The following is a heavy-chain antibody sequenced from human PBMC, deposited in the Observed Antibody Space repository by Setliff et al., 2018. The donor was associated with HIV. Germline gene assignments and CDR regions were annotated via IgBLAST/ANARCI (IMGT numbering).Heavy chain of an antibody. Sequence: SETLSLTCTVSGGSISSYYWSWIRQPPGKALEWIGYIYTSGSTNYSPSLKSRVTISIDTSKKQFSLRLTSVTAADSAVYYCARESYGSGTYDYWGQGTLVTVSS. CDR2: IYTSGST. CDR3: ARESYGSGTYDY. J-gene: IGHJ4*02. CDR1: GGSISSYY. D-gene: IGHD3-10*01. V-gene: IGHV4-4*08.